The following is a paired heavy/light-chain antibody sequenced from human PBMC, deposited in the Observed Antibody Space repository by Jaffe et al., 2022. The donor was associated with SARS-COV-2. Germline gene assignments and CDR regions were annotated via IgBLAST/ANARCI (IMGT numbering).Light chain of an antibody. Sequence: DIQMTQSPSSLSASVGDRVTITCRASQGISNSLAWFQQKPGKAPKSLIYAASNLQNGVPSKFSGSGSGTDFTLTISSLQPEDFATYYCQQYKSYPYTFGQGTKLEIK. V-gene: IGKV1-16*02. J-gene: IGKJ2*01. CDR1: QGISNS. CDR3: QQYKSYPYT. CDR2: AAS.
Heavy chain of an antibody. V-gene: IGHV3-23*01. D-gene: IGHD6-19*01. CDR3: AKEGGGWYGGDYYYFGMDV. CDR1: GFPFSRYA. Sequence: EEQVLESGGGLVQPGGSLRLSCVVSGFPFSRYAMNWVRQAPGKGLEWVSRISDTGISTNHADSVKGRFTISRDNSKSTLFLQMNSLRVEDTAVYYCAKEGGGWYGGDYYYFGMDVWGQGTTVTVSS. CDR2: ISDTGIST. J-gene: IGHJ6*02.